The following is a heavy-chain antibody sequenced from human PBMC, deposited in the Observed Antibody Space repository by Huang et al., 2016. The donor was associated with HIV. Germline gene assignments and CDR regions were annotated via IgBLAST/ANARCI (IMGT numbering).Heavy chain of an antibody. CDR3: ARGTGSSWYIGWFDP. V-gene: IGHV1-2*02. Sequence: QVQLVQSGAEVKKPGASVKVSCKASGYTFTGYYMHWVRQAPGQGLEWMGWINPNSCGTNYAQKFQGRGTMTRDTSISTAYMELSRLRSDDTAVYYCARGTGSSWYIGWFDPWGQGTLVTVSS. D-gene: IGHD6-13*01. J-gene: IGHJ5*02. CDR2: INPNSCGT. CDR1: GYTFTGYY.